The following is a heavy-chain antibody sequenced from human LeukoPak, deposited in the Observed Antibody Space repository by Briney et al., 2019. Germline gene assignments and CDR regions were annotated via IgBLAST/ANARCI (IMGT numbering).Heavy chain of an antibody. V-gene: IGHV3-23*01. D-gene: IGHD4-17*01. J-gene: IGHJ4*02. CDR3: AKAEDTTLTPPYYFDY. CDR1: GLTFSNYA. Sequence: GGSLRLSCAASGLTFSNYAMSWVRQAPGKGLEWVSALSGRGAGSYYADSVKGRFTISRDDSKNTLYLQMASLRAEDTAIYYCAKAEDTTLTPPYYFDYWGQGTLVSVSS. CDR2: LSGRGAGS.